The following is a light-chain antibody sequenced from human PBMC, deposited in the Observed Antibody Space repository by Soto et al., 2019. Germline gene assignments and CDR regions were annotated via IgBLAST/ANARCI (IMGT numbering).Light chain of an antibody. V-gene: IGKV3-20*01. CDR1: QSVRSSY. CDR2: GAS. CDR3: QQYGSSPRP. J-gene: IGKJ1*01. Sequence: EIVLTQSPGTLSLSPGERATLSCRASQSVRSSYLAWYQQKPGQAPRLLMYGASSRATGIPDRFRGSGSGTAFTDTTSSLEPDEFVLYYSQQYGSSPRPLGQGTKVEI.